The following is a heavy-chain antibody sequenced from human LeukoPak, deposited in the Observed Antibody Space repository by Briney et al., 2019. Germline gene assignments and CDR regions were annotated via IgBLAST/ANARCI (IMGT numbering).Heavy chain of an antibody. V-gene: IGHV4-39*07. CDR2: IYYSGST. Sequence: SETLSLTCTVSGGSISSSSYYWGWIRQTPGKGLEWIGSIYYSGSTYYNPSLKSRVTISVDTSKNQFSLKLSSVTAADTAVYYCASYSSSWFGYWGQGTLVTVSS. CDR3: ASYSSSWFGY. CDR1: GGSISSSSYY. J-gene: IGHJ4*02. D-gene: IGHD6-13*01.